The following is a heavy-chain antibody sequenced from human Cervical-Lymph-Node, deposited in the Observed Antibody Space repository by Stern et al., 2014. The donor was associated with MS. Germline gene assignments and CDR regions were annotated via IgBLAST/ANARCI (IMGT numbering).Heavy chain of an antibody. V-gene: IGHV1-8*01. Sequence: VQLVESGAEVRKPGASVKVSCKASGYTFTSDDINWVRQAPGQGLEWMGWMNPDSGDTGFAQKFQGRVTMTRDTSITTAFMELTNLRSDDTAVHYCTKAWDSWGPGTLIIVSS. J-gene: IGHJ5*01. CDR3: TKAWDS. CDR1: GYTFTSDD. CDR2: MNPDSGDT.